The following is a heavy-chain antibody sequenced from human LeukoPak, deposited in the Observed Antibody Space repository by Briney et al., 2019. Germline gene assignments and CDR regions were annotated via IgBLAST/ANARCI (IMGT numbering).Heavy chain of an antibody. Sequence: GGSLRLSCAASGFTFSSLWMSWVRQAPGRGPEWVANINQDGGTTYYVASVKGRFTISRDNSKNTLYLQMNSLRAEDTAQYFCARDPNGDYIGAFEFWGRGTVVTVSS. CDR3: ARDPNGDYIGAFEF. J-gene: IGHJ3*01. CDR2: INQDGGTT. CDR1: GFTFSSLW. V-gene: IGHV3-7*03. D-gene: IGHD4-17*01.